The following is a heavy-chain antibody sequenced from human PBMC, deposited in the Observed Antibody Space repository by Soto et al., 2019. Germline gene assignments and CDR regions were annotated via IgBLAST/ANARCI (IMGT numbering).Heavy chain of an antibody. D-gene: IGHD6-19*01. V-gene: IGHV4-61*08. CDR2: IYYSGST. Sequence: SETLSLTCAVSGGSISSGGYSRSWIRQPPGKGLEWIGYIYYSGSTNYNPSLKSRVTISVDTSKNQFSLKLSSVTAADTAVYYCALQSSTFVAVDEVDYWGQGTLVTVSS. CDR3: ALQSSTFVAVDEVDY. CDR1: GGSISSGGYS. J-gene: IGHJ4*02.